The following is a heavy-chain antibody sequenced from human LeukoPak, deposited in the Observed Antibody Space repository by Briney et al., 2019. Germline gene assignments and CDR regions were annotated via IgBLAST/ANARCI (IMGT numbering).Heavy chain of an antibody. Sequence: SETLSLTCTISGGSISTYYWSWIRQPPGKGLEWIGYIYYSGNTNCNPSLKSRVTISIDTSKSQFSLKLTSVTAADTAVYYCARVGSGSFDYWGQGTLVTVSS. D-gene: IGHD3-10*01. V-gene: IGHV4-59*01. CDR3: ARVGSGSFDY. CDR1: GGSISTYY. CDR2: IYYSGNT. J-gene: IGHJ4*02.